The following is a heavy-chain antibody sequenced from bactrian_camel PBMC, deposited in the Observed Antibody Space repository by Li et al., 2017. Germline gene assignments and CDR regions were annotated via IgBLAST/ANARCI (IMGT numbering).Heavy chain of an antibody. D-gene: IGHD2*01. Sequence: HVQLVESGGGSVQAGGALRLSCAASGFTYTPRCMGWFRQGPGNGREGVAGIYTGGGDGHYADAVKGRFTISQDNAKNTVYLQMDSVKLEDSAVYYCAACSSCSGGY. CDR1: GFTYTPRC. V-gene: IGHV3S1*01. CDR2: IYTGGGDG.